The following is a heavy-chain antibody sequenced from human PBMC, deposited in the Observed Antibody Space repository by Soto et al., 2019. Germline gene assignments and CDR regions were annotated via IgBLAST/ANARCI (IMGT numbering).Heavy chain of an antibody. Sequence: QVQLVESGGGVVQPGRSLRLSCAASGFTFSSYAMHWVRQAPGKGLEWVAVISYDGSNKSYADSVKGRFTISRDNSKNTLYLQMNSLRAEDTAVYYCARDPLDYGDYYYYYGMDVWGQGTTVTVSS. J-gene: IGHJ6*02. V-gene: IGHV3-30-3*01. D-gene: IGHD4-17*01. CDR1: GFTFSSYA. CDR3: ARDPLDYGDYYYYYGMDV. CDR2: ISYDGSNK.